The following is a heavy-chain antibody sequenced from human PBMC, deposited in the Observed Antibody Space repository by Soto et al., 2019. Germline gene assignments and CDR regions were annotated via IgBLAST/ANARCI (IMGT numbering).Heavy chain of an antibody. Sequence: GESLRLSCAASGFSVRTNYMSWVRQAPGKGLEWVSVIESGGSIYYADSVKGRFIISRDYAKNTVYLQMNTLRVEDTAVYYCARAGVTPDFFDYWGQGTLVTVSS. CDR1: GFSVRTNY. D-gene: IGHD2-21*02. J-gene: IGHJ4*02. CDR2: IESGGSI. CDR3: ARAGVTPDFFDY. V-gene: IGHV3-53*01.